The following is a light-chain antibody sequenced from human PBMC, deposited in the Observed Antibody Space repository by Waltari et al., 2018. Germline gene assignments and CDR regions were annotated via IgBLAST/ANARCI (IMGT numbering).Light chain of an antibody. J-gene: IGKJ2*03. CDR3: QQYNHWYS. CDR2: GAS. Sequence: EIVITQPPATLSLSPGERATLSRSASQSISKNLAWYQQKTGHAPRLLIYGASTRATGIPARFSGSGSGTEFTLTISNLQTEDFAVYYCQQYNHWYSFGQGTKLEIK. CDR1: QSISKN. V-gene: IGKV3-15*01.